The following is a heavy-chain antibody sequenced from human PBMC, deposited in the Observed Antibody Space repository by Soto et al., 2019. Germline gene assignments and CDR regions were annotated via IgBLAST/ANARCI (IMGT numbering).Heavy chain of an antibody. J-gene: IGHJ4*02. CDR3: ARDFAYFDS. CDR2: VYHTGRT. V-gene: IGHV4-61*01. CDR1: GGSFKSGSYS. Sequence: SETLSLTCTVSGGSFKSGSYSWSWIRQPPGKGLEWIGYVYHTGRTSCNPSLKSRVSISMDTSKNQFSLNLDSVTAADTAVYFCARDFAYFDSWGQGTLVTVSS. D-gene: IGHD3-3*01.